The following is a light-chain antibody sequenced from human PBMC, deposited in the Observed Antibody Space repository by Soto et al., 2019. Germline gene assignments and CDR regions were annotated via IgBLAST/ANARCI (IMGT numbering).Light chain of an antibody. CDR2: LNSDGSH. J-gene: IGLJ3*02. V-gene: IGLV4-69*01. Sequence: QSALTQSPSASASLGASVKLTCTLSSGHSSYAIAWHRQQPEKGPRYLMKLNSDGSHSKGDGIPDRFSGSSSGAERYLTISSLQSEDEADYYCQTWGTGIPWVFGGGTKLTVL. CDR3: QTWGTGIPWV. CDR1: SGHSSYA.